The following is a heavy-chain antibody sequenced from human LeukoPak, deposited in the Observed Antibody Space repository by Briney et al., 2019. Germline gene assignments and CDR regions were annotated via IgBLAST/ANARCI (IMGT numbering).Heavy chain of an antibody. CDR3: ARESVVRGVINGMDV. Sequence: GGSLRLSCAASGFTVSTNYLSWVRQAPGKGLEWVSVIYSGGTTYHADSVKGRFTISRDNSKNTMYLQMNSLRADDTAVYYCARESVVRGVINGMDVWGQGTTVTVSS. J-gene: IGHJ6*02. D-gene: IGHD3-10*01. CDR2: IYSGGTT. CDR1: GFTVSTNY. V-gene: IGHV3-66*01.